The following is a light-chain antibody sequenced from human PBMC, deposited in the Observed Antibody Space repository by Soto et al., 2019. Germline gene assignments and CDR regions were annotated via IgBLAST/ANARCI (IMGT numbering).Light chain of an antibody. CDR2: GAS. V-gene: IGKV3-20*01. Sequence: EIVLTQSPGTLSLSPGEGATVSCRASQSVSSSSLAWYQQKPGQAPRLLIYGASSRSTGIPDRFSGSGSGTDFTLTISRLEPEDFAVYYCQQYDTSPLTFGGGTKVDIK. CDR1: QSVSSSS. CDR3: QQYDTSPLT. J-gene: IGKJ4*01.